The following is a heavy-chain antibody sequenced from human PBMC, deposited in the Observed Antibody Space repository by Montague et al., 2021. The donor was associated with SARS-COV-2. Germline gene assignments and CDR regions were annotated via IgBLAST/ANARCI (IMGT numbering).Heavy chain of an antibody. J-gene: IGHJ4*02. D-gene: IGHD6-19*01. V-gene: IGHV4-39*07. CDR1: GDSISHSSYY. Sequence: SETLSLTCTVYGDSISHSSYYWGWIRQPPGKGLEWIGSLSCSGSNYYNPSLTSRVTISVDTSKNPVSLKLNSVTAADAAVYYCARVRQWRVHFDYWGQGTLVTVSS. CDR3: ARVRQWRVHFDY. CDR2: LSCSGSN.